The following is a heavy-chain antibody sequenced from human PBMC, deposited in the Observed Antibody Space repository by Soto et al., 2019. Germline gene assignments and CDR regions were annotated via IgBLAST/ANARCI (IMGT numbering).Heavy chain of an antibody. CDR2: IIPIFGTA. J-gene: IGHJ6*02. V-gene: IGHV1-69*12. Sequence: QVQLVQSGAEVKKPGSSVKVSCKASGGTFSSYAISWVRQATGQGLEWMGGIIPIFGTANYAQKFQGRVTITADESTSTAYIELSSLRSEDTALYYCAKNPENYYYGMDVWGQGTTVTVSS. CDR3: AKNPENYYYGMDV. CDR1: GGTFSSYA.